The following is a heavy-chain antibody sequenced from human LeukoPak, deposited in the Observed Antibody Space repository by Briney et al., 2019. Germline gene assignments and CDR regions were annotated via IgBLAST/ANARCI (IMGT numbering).Heavy chain of an antibody. CDR1: GFTFSSYV. CDR3: AKGSYYGSGSYYNTHYYYYMDV. J-gene: IGHJ6*03. Sequence: GGSLRLSCAASGFTFSSYVMHWVRQAPGKGLEWVAFIRYDGSNKYYADSVKGRFTISRDNSKNTLYLQMNSLRAEDTAVYYCAKGSYYGSGSYYNTHYYYYMDVWGKGTTVTISS. V-gene: IGHV3-30*02. CDR2: IRYDGSNK. D-gene: IGHD3-10*01.